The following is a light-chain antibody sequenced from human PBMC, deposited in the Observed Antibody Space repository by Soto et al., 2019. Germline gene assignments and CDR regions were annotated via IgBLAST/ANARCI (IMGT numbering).Light chain of an antibody. CDR1: QSVSRN. CDR3: QQYNNWPRT. J-gene: IGKJ1*01. V-gene: IGKV3-15*01. Sequence: EIVLTQSPATLSLSPGERATLSCRASQSVSRNVAWYQQKPGQAPRLLIYGASTRATGIPARFSGSGSGTEFTLTISSLQSEDFAVYYCQQYNNWPRTFGQGTKVDIK. CDR2: GAS.